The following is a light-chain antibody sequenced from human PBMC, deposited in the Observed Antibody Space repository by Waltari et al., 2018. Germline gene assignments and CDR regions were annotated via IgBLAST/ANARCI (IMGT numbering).Light chain of an antibody. V-gene: IGKV3-20*01. Sequence: IVLTQSPGTLSLSPGERATLSFRPSQSVSSSYLAWYQQKPGQAPRPLIYGASSRATGIPDRFSGSGSGTDFTLTISRLEPEDFAVYYCQQYGSSPPLTFGGGTKVEIK. CDR2: GAS. CDR1: QSVSSSY. CDR3: QQYGSSPPLT. J-gene: IGKJ4*01.